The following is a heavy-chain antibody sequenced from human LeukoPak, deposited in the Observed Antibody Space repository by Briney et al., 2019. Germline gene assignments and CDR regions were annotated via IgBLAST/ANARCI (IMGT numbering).Heavy chain of an antibody. CDR1: GGSFSGYY. J-gene: IGHJ5*02. V-gene: IGHV4-34*01. CDR2: INHSGST. Sequence: PSETLSLTCAVYGGSFSGYYWSWIRQPPGKGLEWIGEINHSGSTNYNPSLKSRVTISVDTSKNQFSLKLSSVTAADTAVYYCARAASQLLSNWFDPWGQGTLVTVSS. D-gene: IGHD2-2*01. CDR3: ARAASQLLSNWFDP.